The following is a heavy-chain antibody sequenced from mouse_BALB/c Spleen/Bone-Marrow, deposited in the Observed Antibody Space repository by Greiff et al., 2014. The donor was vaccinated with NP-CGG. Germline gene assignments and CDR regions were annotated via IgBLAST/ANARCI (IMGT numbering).Heavy chain of an antibody. V-gene: IGHV1S81*02. CDR1: GYTFTNYW. CDR3: ARWHCNYVGYALDY. J-gene: IGHJ4*01. Sequence: QVQLQQSGAELVKPGASVKVSCKASGYTFTNYWMHWVKQRPGQGLEWIGEINPSNGRINYNEKFKSKVALTVDKSSSTAYMQLSSLTSEDSAVYYCARWHCNYVGYALDYRGQGTSVTVSS. D-gene: IGHD2-1*01. CDR2: INPSNGRI.